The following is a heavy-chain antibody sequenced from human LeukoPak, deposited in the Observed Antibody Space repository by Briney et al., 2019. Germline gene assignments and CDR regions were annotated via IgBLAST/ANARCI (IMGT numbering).Heavy chain of an antibody. CDR2: ITYNSGTI. V-gene: IGHV3-48*02. D-gene: IGHD1-26*01. CDR1: GFSFSSYE. Sequence: GGSLRLSCAASGFSFSSYEMNWVRQAPGKGLEWVSYITYNSGTIFYADSVKGRFTISRDNAKDSLYLQMSSLRDEDTAVYYCRSGNYYFDFWGQGTLVTVSS. CDR3: RSGNYYFDF. J-gene: IGHJ4*02.